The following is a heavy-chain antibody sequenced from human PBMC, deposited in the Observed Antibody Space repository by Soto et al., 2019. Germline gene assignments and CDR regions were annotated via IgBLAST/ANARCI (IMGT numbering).Heavy chain of an antibody. D-gene: IGHD3-10*01. V-gene: IGHV3-30*18. Sequence: GGSLRLSCAASGFTFSSYGMHWVRQAPGKGLEWVAVISYDGSNKYYADSVKGRFTISRDNSKNTLYLQMNSLRAEDTAVYYCAKDRYYGSGIPYYYGMDVWGQGTTVTVSS. CDR2: ISYDGSNK. CDR1: GFTFSSYG. CDR3: AKDRYYGSGIPYYYGMDV. J-gene: IGHJ6*02.